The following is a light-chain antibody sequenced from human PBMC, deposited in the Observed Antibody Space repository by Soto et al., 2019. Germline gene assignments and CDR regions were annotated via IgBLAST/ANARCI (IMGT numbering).Light chain of an antibody. J-gene: IGLJ1*01. CDR1: SSDVGTYNY. V-gene: IGLV2-8*01. CDR3: CSSAGDYTFV. CDR2: EVN. Sequence: QSALTQPPSASGSPGQSVTISCTGTSSDVGTYNYVSWYQQHPGKAPKLMIYEVNKRPAGVPDRFSGSKSGIMASLTVSGLQAEDEADYYCCSSAGDYTFVFGTGTKVTVL.